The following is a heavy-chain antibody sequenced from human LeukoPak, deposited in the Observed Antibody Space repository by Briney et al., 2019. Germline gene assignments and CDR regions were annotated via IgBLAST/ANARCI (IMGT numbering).Heavy chain of an antibody. D-gene: IGHD2-15*01. J-gene: IGHJ4*02. CDR2: IFPSGGEI. CDR1: GFTFSTFA. CDR3: ARVPEYCSGGSCLFDY. V-gene: IGHV3-23*01. Sequence: PGGSLRLSCAASGFTFSTFAMIWVRQPPGKGLEWVSSIFPSGGEIHYADSVKGRFTISRDNSKNTLYLQMNSLRAEDTAVYYCARVPEYCSGGSCLFDYWGQGTLVTVSS.